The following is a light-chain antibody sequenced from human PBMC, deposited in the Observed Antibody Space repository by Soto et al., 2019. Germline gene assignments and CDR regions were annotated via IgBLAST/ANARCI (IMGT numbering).Light chain of an antibody. V-gene: IGLV2-14*03. Sequence: QSVLTQPAAVSGCPGQSITISCTGTSSDVGGYHYDYWYQHNPGKAPKLMIYDVSNRPSGVSNRCSGSKSGHTASLSISGLQAEDGADYYCSSYTITSTYVGGTWTNVTVL. J-gene: IGLJ1*01. CDR1: SSDVGGYHY. CDR2: DVS. CDR3: SSYTITSTYV.